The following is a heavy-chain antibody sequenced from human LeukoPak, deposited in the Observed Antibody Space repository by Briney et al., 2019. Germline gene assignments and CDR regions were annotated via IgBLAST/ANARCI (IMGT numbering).Heavy chain of an antibody. CDR3: ARDISVWLRIDY. Sequence: ASVKVSCKASGYTFTSYDINWVRQATGQGLEWMGWMNPNSGNTGYAQKFQGRVTMTRDMSTSTVYMELSSLRSEDTAVYYCARDISVWLRIDYWGQGTLVTVSS. J-gene: IGHJ4*02. CDR1: GYTFTSYD. D-gene: IGHD5-12*01. V-gene: IGHV1-8*01. CDR2: MNPNSGNT.